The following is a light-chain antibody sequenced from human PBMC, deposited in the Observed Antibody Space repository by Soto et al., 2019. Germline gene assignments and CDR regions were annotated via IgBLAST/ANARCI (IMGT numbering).Light chain of an antibody. CDR1: QSISSY. V-gene: IGKV1-39*01. CDR3: QQYNTYST. J-gene: IGKJ5*01. Sequence: IQLTQSPSSLSASVGDRVTITCRASQSISSYLNWYQQKPGKAPQFLIQAASNLQSGVPSRFSGSGSGTEFTLTISSLQPDDFATYYCQQYNTYSTFGQGTRLEIK. CDR2: AAS.